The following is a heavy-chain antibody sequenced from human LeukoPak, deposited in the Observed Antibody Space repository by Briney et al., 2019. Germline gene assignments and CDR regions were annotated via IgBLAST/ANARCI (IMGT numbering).Heavy chain of an antibody. CDR1: GYTFTSYD. D-gene: IGHD5-18*01. CDR2: MNPNSGNT. Sequence: GASVKVSCKASGYTFTSYDINWVRQATGQGLEWMGWMNPNSGNTGYAQKFQGRVTMTRNTSISTAYMELSSLRSEDTAVYYCARVTSPKRGYPFDPWGQGTLVTVSS. J-gene: IGHJ5*02. CDR3: ARVTSPKRGYPFDP. V-gene: IGHV1-8*01.